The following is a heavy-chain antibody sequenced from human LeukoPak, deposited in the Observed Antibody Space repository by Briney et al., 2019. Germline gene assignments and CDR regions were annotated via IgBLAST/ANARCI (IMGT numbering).Heavy chain of an antibody. CDR1: GFRFTGFW. D-gene: IGHD2-15*01. V-gene: IGHV3-7*01. Sequence: GGSLRLSCAASGFRFTGFWMSWVRQAPGKGPEWVANINQESTETYYVDSVRGRFTISRDNAKNSLSLQMNSLRVEDTAVCYCAREVDRSFGYWGQGNLVTVSS. J-gene: IGHJ4*02. CDR3: AREVDRSFGY. CDR2: INQESTET.